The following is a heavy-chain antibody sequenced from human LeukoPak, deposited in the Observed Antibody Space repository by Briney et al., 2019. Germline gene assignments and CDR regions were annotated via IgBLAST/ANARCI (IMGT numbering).Heavy chain of an antibody. Sequence: ASVKVSCKASGYTFTSYGISWVRQAPGQGLEWMGWISAYNGNTNYAQKLQGRVTMTTDTSTSTAYMELRSLRFDDTAVYYCARLRYSYGPSEIWGQGTLVTVSS. CDR3: ARLRYSYGPSEI. D-gene: IGHD5-18*01. CDR2: ISAYNGNT. CDR1: GYTFTSYG. J-gene: IGHJ4*02. V-gene: IGHV1-18*04.